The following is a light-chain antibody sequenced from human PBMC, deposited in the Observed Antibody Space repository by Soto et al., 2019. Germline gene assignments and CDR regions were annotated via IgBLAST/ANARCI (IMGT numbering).Light chain of an antibody. V-gene: IGKV3-20*01. Sequence: EIVLTQSPGTLSLSPGERATLSCRASQSVSSSYLAWYQQKPGQAPRLLIYGASIRATGIPDRLSGSGSGTDFTLTISRVEPEDFAVYYCLQYGSSPGTFGQGTKVEIK. CDR3: LQYGSSPGT. CDR1: QSVSSSY. CDR2: GAS. J-gene: IGKJ1*01.